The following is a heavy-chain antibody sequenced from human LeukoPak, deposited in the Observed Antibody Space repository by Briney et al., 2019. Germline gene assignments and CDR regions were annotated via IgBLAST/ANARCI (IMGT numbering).Heavy chain of an antibody. CDR2: ISGGGGST. V-gene: IGHV3-23*01. CDR1: GFTFTSYS. D-gene: IGHD6-13*01. CDR3: VRDNPRQQGFAY. J-gene: IGHJ4*02. Sequence: GGSLRLSCAASGFTFTSYSMNWVRQAPGKGLEWVSTISGGGGSTYYADSVKGRFTISRDNSKNSLYLQMNSLRAEDTAVYYCVRDNPRQQGFAYWGQGTLVTVSS.